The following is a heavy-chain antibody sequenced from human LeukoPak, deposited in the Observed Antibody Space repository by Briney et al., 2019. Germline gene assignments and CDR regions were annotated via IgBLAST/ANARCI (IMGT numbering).Heavy chain of an antibody. V-gene: IGHV3-23*01. CDR1: GFTFSNYG. Sequence: GGSLRLSCAASGFTFSNYGMSWVRQAPGKGLEWVSAISGSGGSTYYADSVKGRFTISRDKSKNTLFLQMNSLRAEDTAVYYCARLMVRGVIMSSPYNYWGQGTLVTVSS. CDR2: ISGSGGST. J-gene: IGHJ4*02. D-gene: IGHD3-10*01. CDR3: ARLMVRGVIMSSPYNY.